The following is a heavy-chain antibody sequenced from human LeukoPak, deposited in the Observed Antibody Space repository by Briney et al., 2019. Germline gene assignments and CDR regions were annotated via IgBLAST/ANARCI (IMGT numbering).Heavy chain of an antibody. D-gene: IGHD2-2*01. Sequence: GGSLRLSCAGSGFNFFNYAVHWLRQAPGKGLEWVAVTSYDDTNKFYADSVRGRFTISRDNSKNTLYLQMNSLRPEDTSVYYCAKDQQLQPFHYWGQGTLVTVSS. CDR2: TSYDDTNK. V-gene: IGHV3-30-3*01. CDR1: GFNFFNYA. J-gene: IGHJ4*02. CDR3: AKDQQLQPFHY.